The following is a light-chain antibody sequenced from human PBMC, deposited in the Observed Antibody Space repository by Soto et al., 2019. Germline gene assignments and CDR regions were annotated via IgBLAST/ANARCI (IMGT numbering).Light chain of an antibody. Sequence: QPVLTQSPSASGTPGQRVTISCSGSSSNIGSNTVNWYQQLPGAAPKLLIYLNSQRPSGVPDRFSGSKSGTSASLAISGLHSEDEADYYCATWDDSLNGWVFGGGTKLTVL. CDR3: ATWDDSLNGWV. CDR2: LNS. J-gene: IGLJ3*02. V-gene: IGLV1-44*01. CDR1: SSNIGSNT.